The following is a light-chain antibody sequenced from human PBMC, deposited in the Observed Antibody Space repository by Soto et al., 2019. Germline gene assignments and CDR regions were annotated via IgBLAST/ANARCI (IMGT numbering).Light chain of an antibody. V-gene: IGKV3-20*01. Sequence: EIVLTQSPGTLSLSPGERATFSCRASQSVSSSYIAWYQQKRGQAPRRLIYGASIRATGIPDRFSGSGSGTDFTLTISRLEPEDFALYYCQQCHTSPLTFGQGTKVEIK. CDR3: QQCHTSPLT. CDR2: GAS. CDR1: QSVSSSY. J-gene: IGKJ1*01.